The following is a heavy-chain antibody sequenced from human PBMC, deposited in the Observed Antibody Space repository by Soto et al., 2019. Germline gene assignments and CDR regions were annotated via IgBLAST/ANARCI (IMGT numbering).Heavy chain of an antibody. CDR1: GYTFTSYG. Sequence: HVQLVQSGTEVKKPGASVKVSCKVSGYTFTSYGMSWMRQAPGQGLEWMGWISTYNGNTNYAQNLQGRVSMTTDTPTSTAYMGLRSLRSDDTAVYYCASRSGTYPYYFDYWGQGTLVTVSS. V-gene: IGHV1-18*01. CDR2: ISTYNGNT. D-gene: IGHD1-26*01. J-gene: IGHJ4*02. CDR3: ASRSGTYPYYFDY.